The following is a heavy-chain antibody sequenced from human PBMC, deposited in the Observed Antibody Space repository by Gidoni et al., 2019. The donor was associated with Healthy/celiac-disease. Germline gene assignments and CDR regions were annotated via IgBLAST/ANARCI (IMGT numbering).Heavy chain of an antibody. CDR1: GFTFSSYG. V-gene: IGHV3-33*01. CDR2: IWYDGSNK. Sequence: QVQLVESGGGVVKPGRSLRLSCAASGFTFSSYGMHWVRQAPGKGLELVAVIWYDGSNKYYADSVKGRFTISRDNSKNTLYLQMNSLRAEDTAVYYCARDFRDTAMVYYYYGMDVWGQGTTVTVSS. D-gene: IGHD5-18*01. J-gene: IGHJ6*02. CDR3: ARDFRDTAMVYYYYGMDV.